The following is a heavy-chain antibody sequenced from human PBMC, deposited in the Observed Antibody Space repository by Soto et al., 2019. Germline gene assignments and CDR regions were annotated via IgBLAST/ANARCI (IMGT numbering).Heavy chain of an antibody. CDR3: ARSPSFDTSDQGY. CDR2: IKRDGSVK. J-gene: IGHJ4*02. D-gene: IGHD3-22*01. Sequence: PGGALRLSCAASGFTFRTYWMNWVRRAPGKGLEGVAKIKRDGSVKCCVDSVRGRFTISRDNAKNALFLQMNGLRAEDTALYYCARSPSFDTSDQGYWGQGTLVTVS. CDR1: GFTFRTYW. V-gene: IGHV3-7*01.